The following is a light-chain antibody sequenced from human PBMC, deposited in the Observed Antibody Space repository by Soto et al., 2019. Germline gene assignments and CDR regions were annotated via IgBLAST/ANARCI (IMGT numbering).Light chain of an antibody. J-gene: IGKJ4*01. CDR1: QSVSSY. Sequence: EIVLTQSPATLSLSPGERATLSCRASQSVSSYLAWYQQKPGQAPRLLIYDASNRATGIPARFSGSGSGTDFTLTISSLEPEDFAVYYRQQRSNWPPITFGGGTKVDIK. V-gene: IGKV3-11*01. CDR2: DAS. CDR3: QQRSNWPPIT.